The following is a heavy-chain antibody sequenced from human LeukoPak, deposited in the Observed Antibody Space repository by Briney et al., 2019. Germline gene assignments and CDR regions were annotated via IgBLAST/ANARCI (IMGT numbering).Heavy chain of an antibody. D-gene: IGHD4-23*01. CDR2: IIPVFGMP. CDR3: ARSDAGNSEGGIDY. J-gene: IGHJ4*02. Sequence: SVKVSCKTSGGSFSSYDISWVRQAPEQGLEWMGGIIPVFGMPNYAQKFQGRLTLTTDESTGTAYMELGGLTSDDMAVYYCARSDAGNSEGGIDYWGQGTLVIVSS. CDR1: GGSFSSYD. V-gene: IGHV1-69*05.